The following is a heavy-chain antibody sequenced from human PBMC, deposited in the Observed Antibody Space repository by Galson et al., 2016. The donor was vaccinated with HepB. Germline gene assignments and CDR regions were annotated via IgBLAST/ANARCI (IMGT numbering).Heavy chain of an antibody. V-gene: IGHV3-48*03. CDR1: RFTFSSYG. CDR3: ARGRGSGRVPIDA. D-gene: IGHD3-10*01. J-gene: IGHJ6*02. Sequence: SLRLSCAGSRFTFSSYGFNWVRQAPGTGLEWVSYISGGGSVIYYADSLKGRFNISRDNAKNLLYLQINSLRDEDTAVYYCARGRGSGRVPIDAWGQGTTVTVSS. CDR2: ISGGGSVI.